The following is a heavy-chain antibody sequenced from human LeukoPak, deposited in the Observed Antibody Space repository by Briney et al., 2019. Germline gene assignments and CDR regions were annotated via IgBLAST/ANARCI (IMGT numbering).Heavy chain of an antibody. Sequence: ASVKVSCKASGYTFTDYYMHWVRQAPGQGLEWMGWINPNSGGTNYAQKFQGRVTMTTDTSTSTAYMELRSLRSDDTAVYYCARSGPYGSGSYLDYWGQGTLVTVSS. J-gene: IGHJ4*02. D-gene: IGHD3-10*01. CDR3: ARSGPYGSGSYLDY. CDR2: INPNSGGT. CDR1: GYTFTDYY. V-gene: IGHV1-2*02.